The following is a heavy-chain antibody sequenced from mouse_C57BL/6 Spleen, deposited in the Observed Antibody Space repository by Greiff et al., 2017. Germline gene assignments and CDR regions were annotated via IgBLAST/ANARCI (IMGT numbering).Heavy chain of an antibody. CDR2: INPYNGDT. V-gene: IGHV1-20*01. CDR1: GYSFTGYF. Sequence: EVQLQQSGPELVKPGDSVKISCKASGYSFTGYFMNWVMQSHGKSLEWIGRINPYNGDTFYNQKLKGKATLTVDKSSSTAHMELRSLTSEDSAVYYCARAGNYDWFAYWGQGALVTVSA. J-gene: IGHJ3*01. CDR3: ARAGNYDWFAY. D-gene: IGHD2-1*01.